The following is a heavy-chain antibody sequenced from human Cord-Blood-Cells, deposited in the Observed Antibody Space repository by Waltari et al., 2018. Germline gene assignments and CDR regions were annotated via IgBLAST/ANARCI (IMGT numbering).Heavy chain of an antibody. CDR3: ARAPYSSSWYYFDY. V-gene: IGHV4-38-2*01. CDR1: GYPIRSGYY. J-gene: IGHJ4*02. Sequence: QVQLQESGPGLVKPSEPLSPTCAVSGYPIRSGYYWGWIRQPPGKGLEWIGSIYHSGSTYYNPSLKSRVTISVDTSKNQFSLKLSSVTAADTAVYYCARAPYSSSWYYFDYWGQGTLVTVSS. CDR2: IYHSGST. D-gene: IGHD6-13*01.